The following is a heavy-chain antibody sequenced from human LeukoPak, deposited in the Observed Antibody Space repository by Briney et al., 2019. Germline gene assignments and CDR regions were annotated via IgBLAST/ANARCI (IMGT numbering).Heavy chain of an antibody. CDR1: GYTFTIYD. CDR3: ARSLLYYGSGSYYKPRWFDP. J-gene: IGHJ5*02. CDR2: MNPNSGNT. D-gene: IGHD3-10*01. V-gene: IGHV1-8*01. Sequence: ASVKVSCKASGYTFTIYDINWVRQATGQGLEWMGWMNPNSGNTGYAQKFQGRVTMTRNTSIRTAYMELSSLRSEDTAVYYCARSLLYYGSGSYYKPRWFDPWGQGTLVTVSS.